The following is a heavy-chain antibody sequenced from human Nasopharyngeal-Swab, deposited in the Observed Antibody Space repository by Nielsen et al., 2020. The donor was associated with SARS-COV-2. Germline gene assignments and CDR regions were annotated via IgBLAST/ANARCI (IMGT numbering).Heavy chain of an antibody. D-gene: IGHD3-22*01. CDR3: SRGNYDSSGYYYNFDY. CDR2: INPNSGGT. Sequence: WARQASRLGLEWMGRINPNSGGTNYAQKFQGRVTMTRDTSISTAYMELSRLRSDDTAVYYCSRGNYDSSGYYYNFDYWGQGTLVTVSS. V-gene: IGHV1-2*06. J-gene: IGHJ4*02.